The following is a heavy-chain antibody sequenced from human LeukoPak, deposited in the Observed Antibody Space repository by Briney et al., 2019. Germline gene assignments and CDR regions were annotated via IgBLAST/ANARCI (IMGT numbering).Heavy chain of an antibody. Sequence: GGSLRLSCAASGFTFSNYPMHWVRQAPGKGLESVSAVSSNGTSTYYENSVKDRFIVSRDNSKNTLYLQLGSLRAEDTAVYYCAREISRGFDIWGQGTMVTVSS. J-gene: IGHJ3*02. CDR1: GFTFSNYP. V-gene: IGHV3-64*01. CDR2: VSSNGTST. CDR3: AREISRGFDI. D-gene: IGHD2/OR15-2a*01.